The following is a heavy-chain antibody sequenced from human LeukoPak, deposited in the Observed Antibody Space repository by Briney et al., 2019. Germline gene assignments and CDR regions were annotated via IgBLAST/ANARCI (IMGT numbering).Heavy chain of an antibody. CDR3: SKVGLSLRLRVTF. CDR1: GGFISNNNNY. D-gene: IGHD5/OR15-5a*01. J-gene: IGHJ4*02. V-gene: IGHV4-39*01. Sequence: SETLSNTCRTSGGFISNNNNYRCWIRQPPGKGLEWIGSNYYSGSSYYSPSLKSRVTISVDTSKNQFSLKLREARAGVFFAVQCSKVGLSLRLRVTFWGQGTLVTVSS. CDR2: NYYSGSS.